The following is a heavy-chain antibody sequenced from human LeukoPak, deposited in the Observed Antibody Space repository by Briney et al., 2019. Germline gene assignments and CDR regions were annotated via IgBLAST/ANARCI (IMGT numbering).Heavy chain of an antibody. V-gene: IGHV1-69*04. CDR2: IIPILGIA. Sequence: GASVKVPCKASGGTFSSYAISWVRQAPGQGLEWMGRIIPILGIASYAQKFQGRVTITADKSTSTAYIQLSSLRSEDTAVYYCAREKVGATNRYFDYWGQGTQVTVSS. J-gene: IGHJ4*02. CDR3: AREKVGATNRYFDY. CDR1: GGTFSSYA. D-gene: IGHD1-26*01.